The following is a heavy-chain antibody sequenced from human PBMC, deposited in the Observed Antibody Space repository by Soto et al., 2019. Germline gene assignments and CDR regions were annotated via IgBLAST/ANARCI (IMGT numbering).Heavy chain of an antibody. CDR1: GFTVSSKY. V-gene: IGHV3-66*01. D-gene: IGHD2-15*01. Sequence: EVQLVESGGGLVQPGGSLRLSCAASGFTVSSKYMSWVRQAPGKGLEWVSLIQRGGPTYYADSVKGRFTSSRETSENTVHLQMDRLRAEDTAVYYCARDDVLCDGGRCYGVPLDDWGKGTTVTVSS. CDR2: IQRGGPT. J-gene: IGHJ6*04. CDR3: ARDDVLCDGGRCYGVPLDD.